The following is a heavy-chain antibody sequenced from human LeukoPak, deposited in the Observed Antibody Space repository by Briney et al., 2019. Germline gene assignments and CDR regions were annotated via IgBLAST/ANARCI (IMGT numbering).Heavy chain of an antibody. D-gene: IGHD2-8*01. CDR1: GFTFMSYA. V-gene: IGHV3-23*01. CDR3: AKCMSATGVCLNFDS. Sequence: GGSLRLSCEPSGFTFMSYAMSWVRQAPGKGLQWVSGISGSDSSTYYTDSAEGSTYYTDSAEGRFTISRDNSKNTVYLQINSLRAEDTAVYYCAKCMSATGVCLNFDSWGQGILVTVSS. CDR2: ISGSDSSTYYTDSAEGST. J-gene: IGHJ4*02.